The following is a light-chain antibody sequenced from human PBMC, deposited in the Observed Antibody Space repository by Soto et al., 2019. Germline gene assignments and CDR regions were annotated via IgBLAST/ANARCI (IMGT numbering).Light chain of an antibody. Sequence: DIQMTQSPSTLSASVGARVTITCRASQSASTFLAWYQQKPGQAPKLLIYDASTLQSGVPSRFSASGSGTEFALTISGLQPDDFAVYYCKQYNRYAVTFGQGTKVDIK. CDR1: QSASTF. CDR2: DAS. V-gene: IGKV1-5*01. J-gene: IGKJ1*01. CDR3: KQYNRYAVT.